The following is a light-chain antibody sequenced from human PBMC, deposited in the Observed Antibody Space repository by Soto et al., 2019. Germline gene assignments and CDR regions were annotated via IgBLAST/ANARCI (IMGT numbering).Light chain of an antibody. Sequence: QSALTQPRSVYGSPGQSVTISCTGTSSDIGSYNRVSWHQQPPVEAHKLIIYDGTKPPAGVPERFAGYNSCNTAPLTISVLQSEDEAYYYFRSHADTDTVVFGGGTQLTVL. CDR3: RSHADTDTVV. CDR1: SSDIGSYNR. CDR2: DGT. J-gene: IGLJ2*01. V-gene: IGLV2-11*01.